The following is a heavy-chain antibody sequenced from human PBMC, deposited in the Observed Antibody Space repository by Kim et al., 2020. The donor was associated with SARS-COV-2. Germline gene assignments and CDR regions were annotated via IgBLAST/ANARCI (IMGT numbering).Heavy chain of an antibody. Sequence: SETLSLTCTVSGGSISSSSYYWGWIRQPPGKGLEWIGSIYYSGSTYYNPSLKSRVTISVDTSKNQFSLKLSSVTAADTAVYYCARVPLTPPTMVRGVNWFDPWGQGTLVTVSS. V-gene: IGHV4-39*07. CDR3: ARVPLTPPTMVRGVNWFDP. D-gene: IGHD3-10*01. CDR2: IYYSGST. CDR1: GGSISSSSYY. J-gene: IGHJ5*02.